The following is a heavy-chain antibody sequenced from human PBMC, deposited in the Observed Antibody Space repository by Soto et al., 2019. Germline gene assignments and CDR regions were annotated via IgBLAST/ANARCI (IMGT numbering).Heavy chain of an antibody. J-gene: IGHJ5*02. CDR3: ARVSRFGGKPNWLDP. D-gene: IGHD3-10*01. CDR1: GGSINSYY. V-gene: IGHV4-59*01. CDR2: IYYSGST. Sequence: PSETLSLTCTVSGGSINSYYWSWIRQPPGKGLEWIGYIYYSGSTNYNPSLKSRVTISADTSKNQFSLKLNSVTAADTAVYYCARVSRFGGKPNWLDPWGQGTLVTVSS.